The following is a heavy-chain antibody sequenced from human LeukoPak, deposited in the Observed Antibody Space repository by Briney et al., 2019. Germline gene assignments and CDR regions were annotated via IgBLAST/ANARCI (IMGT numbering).Heavy chain of an antibody. V-gene: IGHV4-34*01. Sequence: PSETLSLTCAVYGGSFSGYYWSWIRQPPGKGLEWIGEINHSGSTNYNPSLKSRVTISVDTSKNQFSLKLSSVTAADTAVYYCARDARVQKWFGEVIMTTTYYFDDWGQGTLVTASS. CDR3: ARDARVQKWFGEVIMTTTYYFDD. D-gene: IGHD3-10*01. J-gene: IGHJ4*02. CDR2: INHSGST. CDR1: GGSFSGYY.